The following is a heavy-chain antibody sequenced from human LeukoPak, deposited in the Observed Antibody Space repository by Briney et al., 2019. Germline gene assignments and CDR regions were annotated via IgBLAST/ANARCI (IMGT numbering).Heavy chain of an antibody. D-gene: IGHD1-14*01. CDR3: ARGGIEWFDP. Sequence: SETLSLTCTVSGGSISSGSYYWSWIRQPAGKGLEWIGRVYTSGSTNYNPSLKSRVTISVDTSKNQFSLKLSSVTAADTAVYYCARGGIEWFDPWGQGTLVTVSS. CDR2: VYTSGST. CDR1: GGSISSGSYY. V-gene: IGHV4-61*02. J-gene: IGHJ5*02.